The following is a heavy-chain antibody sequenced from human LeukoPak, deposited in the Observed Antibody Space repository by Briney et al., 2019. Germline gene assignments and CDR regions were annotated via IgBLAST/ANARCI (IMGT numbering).Heavy chain of an antibody. CDR3: ARAGYGSGRRYYYYYYMDV. Sequence: SETLSLTCTVSGGSISSYYWSWIRQPPGKGLEWIGYIYYSGTTNYNPSLKSRVTISVGTSKNQFSLKLSSVTAADTAVYYCARAGYGSGRRYYYYYYMDVWGKGTTVTISS. CDR2: IYYSGTT. CDR1: GGSISSYY. D-gene: IGHD3-10*01. J-gene: IGHJ6*03. V-gene: IGHV4-59*01.